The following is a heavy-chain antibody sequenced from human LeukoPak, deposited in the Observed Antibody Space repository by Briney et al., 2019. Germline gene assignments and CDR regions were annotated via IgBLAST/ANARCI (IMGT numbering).Heavy chain of an antibody. J-gene: IGHJ3*02. CDR2: IYTSGST. CDR3: ARAMTAIRPDAFDI. D-gene: IGHD2-21*02. V-gene: IGHV4-4*09. CDR1: GGSISSYY. Sequence: SETLSLTCTVSGGSISSYYWSWIRQPPGKGLEWIGYIYTSGSTNYNPSLKSRVTISADTSKNQFSLKLSSVTAADTAVYYCARAMTAIRPDAFDIWGQGTMVTVSS.